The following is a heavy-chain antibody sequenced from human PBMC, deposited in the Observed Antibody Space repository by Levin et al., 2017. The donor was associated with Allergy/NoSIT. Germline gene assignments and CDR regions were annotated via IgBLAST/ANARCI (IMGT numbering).Heavy chain of an antibody. CDR3: ARSLARVVGTTIDN. CDR2: MSDDGRDK. V-gene: IGHV3-30-3*01. Sequence: PGGSLRLSCVASGLNFGDYSMHWVRQAPGKGLEWVAVMSDDGRDKFYADSVKGRFTISRDNSKDTLFLQMNSLKPEDTGVYFCARSLARVVGTTIDNWGQGTLVTVSS. J-gene: IGHJ4*02. CDR1: GLNFGDYS. D-gene: IGHD2-15*01.